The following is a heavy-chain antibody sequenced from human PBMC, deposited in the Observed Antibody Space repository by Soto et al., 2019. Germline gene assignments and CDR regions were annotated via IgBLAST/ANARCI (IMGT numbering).Heavy chain of an antibody. CDR1: GFIFSSYA. J-gene: IGHJ4*02. CDR2: INVHGGST. CDR3: AKNYYFDN. Sequence: EVHLLESGGGLVQTGGSLRLSCAASGFIFSSYAMSWVRRAPGKGLEWVSSINVHGGSTNYADSVTGRFTMSRDDSKSMVFLQMDSLRADATAVYYCAKNYYFDNWGQGTLIIVSS. V-gene: IGHV3-23*01.